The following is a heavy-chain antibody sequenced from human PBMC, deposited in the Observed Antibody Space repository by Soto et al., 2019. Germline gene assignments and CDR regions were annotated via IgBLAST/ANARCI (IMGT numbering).Heavy chain of an antibody. Sequence: SVKVSCKASGGTFSSYAISWVRQAPGQGLEWMGGIIPIFGTANYAQKFQGRVTMTTDTSTSTVYMELSSLRSEDTAVYYCARGGPHYDFWSGYYFGRNTTPNQNYFDYWGQGTLVTVSS. CDR1: GGTFSSYA. CDR2: IIPIFGTA. V-gene: IGHV1-69*05. CDR3: ARGGPHYDFWSGYYFGRNTTPNQNYFDY. J-gene: IGHJ4*02. D-gene: IGHD3-3*01.